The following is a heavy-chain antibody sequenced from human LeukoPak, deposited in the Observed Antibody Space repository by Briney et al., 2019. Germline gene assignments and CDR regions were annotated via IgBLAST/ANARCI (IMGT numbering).Heavy chain of an antibody. J-gene: IGHJ4*02. D-gene: IGHD3-3*01. CDR3: AKEYYDFWSGYPHDY. CDR2: ISSSGSTI. V-gene: IGHV3-48*03. CDR1: VFTFSSYE. Sequence: GGSLRLSCAASVFTFSSYEMNWVRQAPGKGLEWVSYISSSGSTIYYADSVKGRFTISRDNSKNTLYLQMNSLRAEDTAVYYCAKEYYDFWSGYPHDYWGQGTLVTVSS.